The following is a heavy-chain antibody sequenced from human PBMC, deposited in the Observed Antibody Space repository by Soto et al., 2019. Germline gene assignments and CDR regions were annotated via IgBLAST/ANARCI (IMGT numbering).Heavy chain of an antibody. Sequence: GGSLRHSCVSSGFTFSSYSMNLVRQATGKGLEWVSCISSLNKDIYYADSVKGRFTISRDNAKNSLYLQMDSLRAEDTAVYYCARDFPQLGVYYFDYWGQGTPVTVSS. CDR2: ISSLNKDI. J-gene: IGHJ4*02. V-gene: IGHV3-21*01. CDR1: GFTFSSYS. CDR3: ARDFPQLGVYYFDY. D-gene: IGHD2-8*02.